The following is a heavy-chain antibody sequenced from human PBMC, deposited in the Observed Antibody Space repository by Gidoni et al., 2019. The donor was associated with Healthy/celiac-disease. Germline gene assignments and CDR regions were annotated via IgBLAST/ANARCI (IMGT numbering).Heavy chain of an antibody. V-gene: IGHV3-30*04. J-gene: IGHJ6*02. CDR3: ARDGTGNYYYGMDV. CDR1: GFTFRSYA. D-gene: IGHD1-1*01. Sequence: QVQLVESGGGVVQPGRSLRLSCAASGFTFRSYAMHWVRQAPGKGLEWVAVISYDGSNKYYADSVKGRFTISRDNSKNTLYLQMNSLRAEDTAVYYCARDGTGNYYYGMDVWGQGTTVTVSS. CDR2: ISYDGSNK.